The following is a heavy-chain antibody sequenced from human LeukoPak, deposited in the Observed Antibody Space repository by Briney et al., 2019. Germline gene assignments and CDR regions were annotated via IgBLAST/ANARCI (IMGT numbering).Heavy chain of an antibody. D-gene: IGHD3-3*01. CDR2: INHSGST. J-gene: IGHJ4*02. CDR3: ARGAQQVRFLEWLPKYYFDY. CDR1: GGSFSGYY. V-gene: IGHV4-34*01. Sequence: SETLSLTCAVYGGSFSGYYWSWIRQPPGKGLEWIGEINHSGSTNYNPSPKSRVTISVDTSKNQFSLKLSSVTAADTAVYYCARGAQQVRFLEWLPKYYFDYWGQGTLVTVSS.